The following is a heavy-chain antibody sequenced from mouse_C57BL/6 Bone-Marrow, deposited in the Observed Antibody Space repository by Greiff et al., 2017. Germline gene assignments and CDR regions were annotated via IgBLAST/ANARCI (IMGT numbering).Heavy chain of an antibody. CDR1: GFSFNTYA. D-gene: IGHD2-1*01. V-gene: IGHV10-1*01. CDR3: VRFYGNYGFDY. Sequence: GGGLVQPKGSLKLSCAASGFSFNTYAMNWVRQAPGKGLEWVARIRSKSNNYATYYADSVKDRFTISRDDSESMLYLQMNNLKTEDTAMYYCVRFYGNYGFDYWGQGTTLTVSS. CDR2: IRSKSNNYAT. J-gene: IGHJ2*01.